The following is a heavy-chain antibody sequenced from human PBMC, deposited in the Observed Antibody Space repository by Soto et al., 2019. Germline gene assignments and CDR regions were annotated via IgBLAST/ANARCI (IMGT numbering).Heavy chain of an antibody. D-gene: IGHD2-15*01. CDR2: INHSGST. J-gene: IGHJ3*02. V-gene: IGHV4-34*01. CDR1: GGYFSGYY. CDR3: ARQGRYCSGGSCYGPGAFDI. Sequence: PSQTLSLTCAVYGGYFSGYYWSSIRQPPGKGLEWIGEINHSGSTNYNPSLKSRVTISVDTSKNQFSLKLSSVTAADTAVYYCARQGRYCSGGSCYGPGAFDIWGQGTMVTVS.